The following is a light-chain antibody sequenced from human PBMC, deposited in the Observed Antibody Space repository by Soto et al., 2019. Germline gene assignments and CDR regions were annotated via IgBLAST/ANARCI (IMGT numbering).Light chain of an antibody. CDR1: QSISTW. CDR2: DAS. Sequence: DIQMTQSPSTLSASVGDRVTITCRASQSISTWLAWYQQKPGRAPNLLIYDASTLQSGVPSRFSGSGSGTEIPLTISSLQPGDFASYYCQQYDTNWTFGQGTKVDI. J-gene: IGKJ1*01. CDR3: QQYDTNWT. V-gene: IGKV1-5*01.